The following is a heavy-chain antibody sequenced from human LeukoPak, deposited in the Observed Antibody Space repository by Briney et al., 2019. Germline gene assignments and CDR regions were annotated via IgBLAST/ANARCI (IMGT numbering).Heavy chain of an antibody. V-gene: IGHV3-30*02. CDR3: ARGGVDYYGSGTYYLMYYFDY. J-gene: IGHJ4*02. CDR1: GFTFSSYG. Sequence: GGSLRLSCAASGFTFSSYGIHWVRQAPGKGLEWVAFIRYDGSNKYYADSVKGRFTISRDDPHNTLYLQMNSLRAEDTAVYFCARGGVDYYGSGTYYLMYYFDYWGQGALVTVSS. D-gene: IGHD3-10*01. CDR2: IRYDGSNK.